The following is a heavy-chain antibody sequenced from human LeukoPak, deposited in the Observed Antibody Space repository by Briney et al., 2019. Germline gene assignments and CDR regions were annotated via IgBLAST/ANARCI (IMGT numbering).Heavy chain of an antibody. J-gene: IGHJ4*02. D-gene: IGHD3-3*01. Sequence: GGSLRLSCAASGFTFSSYSMNWVRQAPGKGLEWVSSISSSSSYIYCADSVKGRFTISRDNAKNSLYLQMNSLRAEDTAVYYCARVLVLAPDYWGQGTLVTVSS. CDR3: ARVLVLAPDY. V-gene: IGHV3-21*01. CDR2: ISSSSSYI. CDR1: GFTFSSYS.